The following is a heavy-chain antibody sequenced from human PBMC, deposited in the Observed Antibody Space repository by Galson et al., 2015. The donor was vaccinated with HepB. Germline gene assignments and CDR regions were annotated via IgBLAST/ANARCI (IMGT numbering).Heavy chain of an antibody. CDR2: VYYSGST. CDR1: GGSISSSSYY. V-gene: IGHV4-39*01. D-gene: IGHD3-10*01. CDR3: ARRGVYDSGSYFDY. Sequence: LSLTCTVSGGSISSSSYYWDWNRQPPGKGLEWIGSVYYSGSTYYNPSLKSRVTMSVDTSKNQFSLKLSSVTAADTAVYYCARRGVYDSGSYFDYWGQGTLVTVSS. J-gene: IGHJ4*02.